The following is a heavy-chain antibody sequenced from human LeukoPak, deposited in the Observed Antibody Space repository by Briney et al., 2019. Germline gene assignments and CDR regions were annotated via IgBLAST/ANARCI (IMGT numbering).Heavy chain of an antibody. V-gene: IGHV1-18*01. CDR3: VRGAGYYDFWSGYPHAFDI. Sequence: ASVKVSCKASGHTFTSYGISWVRQAPGQGLEWMGWISAYNGNTNYAQKLQGRVTMTTDTSTSTAYMELRSLRSDDTAVYYCVRGAGYYDFWSGYPHAFDIWGQGTMVTVSS. CDR1: GHTFTSYG. J-gene: IGHJ3*02. D-gene: IGHD3-3*01. CDR2: ISAYNGNT.